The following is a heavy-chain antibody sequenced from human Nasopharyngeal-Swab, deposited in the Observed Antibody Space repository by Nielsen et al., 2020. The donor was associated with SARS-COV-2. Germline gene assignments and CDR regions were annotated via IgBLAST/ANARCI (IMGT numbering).Heavy chain of an antibody. CDR3: AKDSTWFGELLSATAGMDV. V-gene: IGHV4-34*01. Sequence: SETLSLTCAVYGGSFSGYYWSWIRQPPGKGLEWIGEINHSGSTNYNPSLKSRVTISVDTSKNQFSLKLSSVTAADTAVYYCAKDSTWFGELLSATAGMDVWGQGTTVTVSS. CDR1: GGSFSGYY. D-gene: IGHD3-10*01. CDR2: INHSGST. J-gene: IGHJ6*02.